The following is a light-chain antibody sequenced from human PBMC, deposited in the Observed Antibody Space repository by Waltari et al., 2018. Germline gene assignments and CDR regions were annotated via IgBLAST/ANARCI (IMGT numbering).Light chain of an antibody. J-gene: IGLJ2*01. CDR1: SSDVGGYNY. CDR2: EVT. CDR3: SSYTSSSTGV. Sequence: QSALTQPASVSGSPGQSITISCTGTSSDVGGYNYVSWYRQHPGKAPKLMIYEVTNRPSGGANRFSGSKSGNTAALTIAGLQAEEEADYYCSSYTSSSTGVVGGGTKLTVL. V-gene: IGLV2-14*01.